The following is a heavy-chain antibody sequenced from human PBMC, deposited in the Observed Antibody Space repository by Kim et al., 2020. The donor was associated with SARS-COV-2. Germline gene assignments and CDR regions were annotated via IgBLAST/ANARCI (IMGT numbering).Heavy chain of an antibody. V-gene: IGHV3-30*02. CDR1: GFTFSSYD. J-gene: IGHJ6*03. CDR2: IWYDGSNK. D-gene: IGHD3-16*02. CDR3: SVIFADPYDMDV. Sequence: GGSLRLSCAASGFTFSSYDMHWVRQAPGKGLEWVAFIWYDGSNKYYADSVKGRFTISRDNSKNTLYLQMNSLRAEDTAVYYCSVIFADPYDMDVWGKGTTVTVSS.